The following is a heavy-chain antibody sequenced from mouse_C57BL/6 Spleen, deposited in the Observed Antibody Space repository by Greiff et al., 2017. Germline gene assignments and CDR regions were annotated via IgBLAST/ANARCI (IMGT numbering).Heavy chain of an antibody. CDR2: INPGSGGT. CDR1: GYAFTNYW. V-gene: IGHV1-54*01. Sequence: QVQLQQSGAELVRPGTSVKVSCKASGYAFTNYWIEWVKQRPGQGLEWIGVINPGSGGTNYNEKFKGKATLTADKSSSTAYVQLSRLQSEDSAVYFCAYYGSSMDYWGQGTSVTVSS. CDR3: AYYGSSMDY. D-gene: IGHD1-1*01. J-gene: IGHJ4*01.